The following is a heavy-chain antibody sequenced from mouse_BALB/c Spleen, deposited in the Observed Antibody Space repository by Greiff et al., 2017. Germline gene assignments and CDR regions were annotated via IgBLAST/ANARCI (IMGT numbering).Heavy chain of an antibody. V-gene: IGHV5-17*02. J-gene: IGHJ1*01. D-gene: IGHD3-3*01. CDR3: AREGRDWYFDV. Sequence: DVHLVESGGGLVQPGGSRKLSCAASGFTFSSFGMHWVRQAPEKGLEWVAYISSGSSTIYYADTVKGRFTISRDNPKNTLFLQMTSLRSEDTAMYYCAREGRDWYFDVWGAGTTVTVSS. CDR1: GFTFSSFG. CDR2: ISSGSSTI.